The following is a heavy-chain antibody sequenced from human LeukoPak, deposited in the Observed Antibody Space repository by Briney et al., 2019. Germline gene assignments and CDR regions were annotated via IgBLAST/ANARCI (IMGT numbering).Heavy chain of an antibody. CDR3: AKGAASTIARTWFAP. J-gene: IGHJ5*02. D-gene: IGHD3-10*01. CDR2: ISWHSGNI. CDR1: GFMFDNYA. Sequence: GGSLRLSCAVSGFMFDNYAMHWVRHAPGKGLEWVSAISWHSGNILYGDSVKGRFTISRDNANNSLYLQMNSLRPEDTAVYYCAKGAASTIARTWFAPWGQGTHVTVSS. V-gene: IGHV3-9*01.